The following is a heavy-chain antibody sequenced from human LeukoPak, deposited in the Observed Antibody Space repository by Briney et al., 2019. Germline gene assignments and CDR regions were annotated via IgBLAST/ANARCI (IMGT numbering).Heavy chain of an antibody. CDR3: ARGYYDILTGPLNWFDP. CDR2: IYYSGST. CDR1: GGSISSYY. V-gene: IGHV4-59*01. Sequence: TPSETLSLTCTVSGGSISSYYWSWIRQPPGKGLEWIGYIYYSGSTNYNPSLKSRVTISVDTSKNQFSLKLSSVTAADTAVYYCARGYYDILTGPLNWFDPWGQGTLVTVSS. J-gene: IGHJ5*02. D-gene: IGHD3-9*01.